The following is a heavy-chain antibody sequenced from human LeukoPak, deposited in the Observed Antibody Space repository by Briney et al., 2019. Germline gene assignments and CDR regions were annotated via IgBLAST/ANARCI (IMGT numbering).Heavy chain of an antibody. CDR3: ARATSSGYYQPRYYYYGMDV. CDR2: INPNSGGT. V-gene: IGHV1-2*02. Sequence: ASVKVSCKASGYTFTGYYMHWVRQAPGQGLEWMGWINPNSGGTNYAQKFQGRVTMTRDTSISTAYTELSRLRSDDTAVYYCARATSSGYYQPRYYYYGMDVWGQGTTVTVSS. CDR1: GYTFTGYY. D-gene: IGHD3-22*01. J-gene: IGHJ6*02.